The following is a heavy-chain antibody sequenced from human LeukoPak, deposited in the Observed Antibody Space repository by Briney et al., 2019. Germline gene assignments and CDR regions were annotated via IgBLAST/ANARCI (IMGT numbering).Heavy chain of an antibody. Sequence: GGSLRLSCTASGFPFSNYWMHWVRQAPGKGLEWVSAISGSGGSTYYADSVKGRFTISRDNSKNTLYLQMNSLRAEDTAVYYCAKLIEVDAFDIWGQGTMVTVSS. CDR3: AKLIEVDAFDI. CDR2: ISGSGGST. D-gene: IGHD3-22*01. J-gene: IGHJ3*02. CDR1: GFPFSNYW. V-gene: IGHV3-23*01.